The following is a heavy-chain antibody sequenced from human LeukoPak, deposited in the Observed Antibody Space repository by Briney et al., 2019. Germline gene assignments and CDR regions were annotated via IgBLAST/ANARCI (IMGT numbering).Heavy chain of an antibody. Sequence: SETLSLTCTASGDSISSSNYYWGWIRQPPGKGLEWIGSISNGGNIYYNPSLKSRVTISVDTSENQFSLKLNSVTAADTAVYYCARRPPASGADWFDPWGQGTLVTVSS. J-gene: IGHJ5*02. CDR1: GDSISSSNYY. CDR3: ARRPPASGADWFDP. V-gene: IGHV4-39*01. D-gene: IGHD1-26*01. CDR2: ISNGGNI.